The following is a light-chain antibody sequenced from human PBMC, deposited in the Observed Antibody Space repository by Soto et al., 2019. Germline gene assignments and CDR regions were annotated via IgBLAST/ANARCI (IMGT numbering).Light chain of an antibody. CDR1: QDITDY. CDR3: QNYNSAPWT. CDR2: AAS. Sequence: DIQMPQSPSSLSASVGDRVTITCRASQDITDYLAWYQQKPGQVPNLLIYAASTLQSGVPSRFSGSGSGTDFTLTITGLQPEDVATYYCQNYNSAPWTFGQGTKVDIK. V-gene: IGKV1-27*01. J-gene: IGKJ1*01.